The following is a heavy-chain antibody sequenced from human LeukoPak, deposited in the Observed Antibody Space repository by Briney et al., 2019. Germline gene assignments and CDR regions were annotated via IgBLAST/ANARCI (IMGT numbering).Heavy chain of an antibody. J-gene: IGHJ4*02. CDR3: RSGGAAPGSFDN. CDR1: GFTFSDYW. V-gene: IGHV3-7*01. Sequence: GGSQRLSCAASGFTFSDYWMSWMRQAPGKGLEWVANIKYDGSEEYYVDSVKGRFTISRDNAENSLYLQLSSLRVEDTAVYYCRSGGAAPGSFDNWGQGTLVTVSP. D-gene: IGHD6-13*01. CDR2: IKYDGSEE.